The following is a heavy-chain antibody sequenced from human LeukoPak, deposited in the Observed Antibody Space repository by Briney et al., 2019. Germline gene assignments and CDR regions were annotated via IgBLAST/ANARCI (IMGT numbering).Heavy chain of an antibody. J-gene: IGHJ5*02. CDR1: GGSISSYY. Sequence: PSETLSLTCTVSGGSISSYYWSWIRQPPGKGLEWIGYIYYSGSTNYNPSLKSRVTISVDTSKNQFSLKLSSVTAADTAVYYCARAGFGGDWHSFGFDPWGQGTLVTVSS. D-gene: IGHD2-21*02. CDR2: IYYSGST. V-gene: IGHV4-59*01. CDR3: ARAGFGGDWHSFGFDP.